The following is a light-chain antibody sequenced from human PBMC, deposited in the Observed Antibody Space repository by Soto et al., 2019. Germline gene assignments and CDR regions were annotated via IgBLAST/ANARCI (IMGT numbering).Light chain of an antibody. Sequence: EIVWTQSPATLCLSSGERATLSCRASQSVSRNLAWYQQKPGQAPRLLIYDASNRATGIPARFSGSGSVTDFTLTIRSLEPEDFAVYYCQQRSNWATFGPGTKVDIK. CDR1: QSVSRN. CDR3: QQRSNWAT. CDR2: DAS. V-gene: IGKV3-11*01. J-gene: IGKJ3*01.